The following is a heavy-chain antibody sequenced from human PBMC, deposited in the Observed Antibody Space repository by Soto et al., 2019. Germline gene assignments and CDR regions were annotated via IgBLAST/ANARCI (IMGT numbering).Heavy chain of an antibody. CDR1: GFTLSMFA. CDR2: ISGSGGST. Sequence: GGSLRLSCVGSGFTLSMFAMSWVRQAPGKWLEWISSISGSGGSTYYADSVKGRFTVSRDNSKTTVFLQMNSLRTEDTAVYFCAKERNFWSGTAGFDSWGQGXPVTVYS. V-gene: IGHV3-23*01. J-gene: IGHJ5*01. CDR3: AKERNFWSGTAGFDS. D-gene: IGHD3-3*01.